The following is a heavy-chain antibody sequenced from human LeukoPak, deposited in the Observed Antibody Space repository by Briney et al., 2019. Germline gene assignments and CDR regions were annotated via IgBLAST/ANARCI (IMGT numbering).Heavy chain of an antibody. D-gene: IGHD2-2*01. CDR2: WHFASNK. V-gene: IGHV3-33*01. Sequence: PGGSLRLSCVTSGFIFSSYGIYWVRQAPGKGLEWVAWHFASNKYYAESVRGRFTMSRDNSKSTLYLQMDSLRVEDTAVYYCARDLCSTTSCFDYWGQGTLVSVSS. J-gene: IGHJ4*02. CDR1: GFIFSSYG. CDR3: ARDLCSTTSCFDY.